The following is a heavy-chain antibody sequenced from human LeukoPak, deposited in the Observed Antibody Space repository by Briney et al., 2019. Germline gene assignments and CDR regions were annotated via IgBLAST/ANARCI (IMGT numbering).Heavy chain of an antibody. D-gene: IGHD6-19*01. J-gene: IGHJ4*02. CDR1: GVSFSGYY. V-gene: IGHV4-34*01. Sequence: SEALSLTCAVYGVSFSGYYWSWIRQPPGKGLEWIGEINHSGSTNYNPSLKSRVTISVDTSKNQFSLKLSSVTAADTAVYYCASKQWLAPHFDYWGQGTLVTVSS. CDR2: INHSGST. CDR3: ASKQWLAPHFDY.